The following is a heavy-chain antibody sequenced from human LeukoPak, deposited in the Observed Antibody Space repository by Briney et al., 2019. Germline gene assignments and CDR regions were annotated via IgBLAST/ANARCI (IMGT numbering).Heavy chain of an antibody. D-gene: IGHD6-13*01. CDR2: IWYDGSNK. V-gene: IGHV3-33*01. Sequence: QPGRSLRLSCAASGFTFSSYGMHWVRQAPGKGLEWVAVIWYDGSNKYYADPVKGRFTISRDNSRNTLYLQMNSLRAEDTAVYFCARGVWPTVAAVSNPTGYFDSWGQGTLVTVSS. J-gene: IGHJ4*02. CDR1: GFTFSSYG. CDR3: ARGVWPTVAAVSNPTGYFDS.